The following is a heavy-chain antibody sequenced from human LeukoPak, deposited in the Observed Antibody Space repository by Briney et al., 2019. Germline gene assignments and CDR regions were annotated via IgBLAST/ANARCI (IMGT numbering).Heavy chain of an antibody. Sequence: PSETLSLTCTVSGGSISSYYWSWIRQPPGKGLEWIGYIYYSGSTNYNPSLKSRVTISVDTSKNQFSLKLSSVTAADTAVYYCARSMVCAIGNAFDIWGQGTMVTVSS. J-gene: IGHJ3*02. CDR1: GGSISSYY. V-gene: IGHV4-59*01. D-gene: IGHD2-8*01. CDR2: IYYSGST. CDR3: ARSMVCAIGNAFDI.